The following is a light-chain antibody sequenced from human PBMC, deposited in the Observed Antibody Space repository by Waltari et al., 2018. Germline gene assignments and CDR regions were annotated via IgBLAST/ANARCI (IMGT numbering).Light chain of an antibody. CDR2: DVR. V-gene: IGLV2-14*03. CDR3: SSYTSSSTWV. CDR1: SSDIGGFTF. Sequence: QSALTQPASVSGSPGQSLTISCTGTSSDIGGFTFVPWYQQHPGKAPKLMIYDVRNRPSGASYRFSGSKSGNTASLTISGLQAEDEADYYCSSYTSSSTWVFGGGTKLTVL. J-gene: IGLJ3*02.